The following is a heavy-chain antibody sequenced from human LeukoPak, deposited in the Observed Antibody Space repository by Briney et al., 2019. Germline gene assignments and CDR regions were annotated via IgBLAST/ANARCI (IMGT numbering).Heavy chain of an antibody. CDR1: GFTFSSYA. Sequence: GGSLRLSCAASGFTFSSYAMSWVRQAPGKGLEWVSGISGSGDNTYYADSVKGRFTISRDNSKNTLYLQMNSLRAEDTAVYYCAKPPWGITLIVVAKYFDYWGQGTLVTVSS. CDR2: ISGSGDNT. D-gene: IGHD3-22*01. J-gene: IGHJ4*02. CDR3: AKPPWGITLIVVAKYFDY. V-gene: IGHV3-23*01.